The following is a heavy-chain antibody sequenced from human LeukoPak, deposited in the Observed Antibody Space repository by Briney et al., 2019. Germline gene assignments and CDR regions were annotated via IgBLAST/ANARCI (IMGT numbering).Heavy chain of an antibody. CDR3: AKDPLGYCSSTSCYALLFDY. V-gene: IGHV3-23*01. CDR1: GFTFSSYV. Sequence: PGGSLRLSCAGSGFTFSSYVMSWVRQTPEKGLEWVSTISGSGGRTSYADSVKDRLTISRDNSKNTLYLQMNSLRAEDTAVYYCAKDPLGYCSSTSCYALLFDYWGQGTLVTVSS. J-gene: IGHJ4*02. CDR2: ISGSGGRT. D-gene: IGHD2-2*01.